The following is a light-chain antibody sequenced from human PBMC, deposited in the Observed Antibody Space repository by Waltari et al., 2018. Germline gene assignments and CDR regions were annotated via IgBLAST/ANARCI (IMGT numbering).Light chain of an antibody. J-gene: IGLJ2*01. V-gene: IGLV2-14*03. CDR3: SSYISSSTLEL. CDR1: SSDVGAYNH. CDR2: DFS. Sequence: QSALPQPASVSGSPGQSITISCTGTSSDVGAYNHASWYQQHPGKAPKLMILDFSNRPSGVSTRFSGSKSGNTASLTISGLQAEDEADYYCSSYISSSTLELFGGGTSLTVL.